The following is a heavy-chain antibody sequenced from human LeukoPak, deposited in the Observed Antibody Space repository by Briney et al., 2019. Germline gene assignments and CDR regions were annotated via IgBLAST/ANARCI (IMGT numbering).Heavy chain of an antibody. J-gene: IGHJ6*02. Sequence: GGSLRLSCAASGFTFSSNWMHWVRQAPGKGLVWVSRVNEDGSTTNYADSVKGRFTTSRDNAKNSLYLQMNSLRAEDTAVYYCARDLDVELPSDYDFWSGYYRHYYGMDVWGQGTTVTVSS. D-gene: IGHD3-3*01. CDR2: VNEDGSTT. CDR3: ARDLDVELPSDYDFWSGYYRHYYGMDV. V-gene: IGHV3-74*01. CDR1: GFTFSSNW.